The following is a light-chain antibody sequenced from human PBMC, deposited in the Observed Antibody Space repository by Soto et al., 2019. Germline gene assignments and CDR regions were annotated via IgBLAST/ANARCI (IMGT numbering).Light chain of an antibody. J-gene: IGKJ5*01. CDR1: HSLVHSDGSTY. Sequence: DVVMTQSPLSLPVTLGQSASISCWSSHSLVHSDGSTYLSWLQQRPGQSPRRLIYEVSYRDSGVPDRFSGSASGTAFTLKISKVEAEDVGVYYCVQGSHWPITFGQVTRLEIK. V-gene: IGKV2-30*02. CDR2: EVS. CDR3: VQGSHWPIT.